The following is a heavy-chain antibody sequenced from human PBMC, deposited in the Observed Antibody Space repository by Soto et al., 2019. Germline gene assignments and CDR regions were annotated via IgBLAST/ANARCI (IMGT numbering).Heavy chain of an antibody. V-gene: IGHV3-30*04. D-gene: IGHD2-15*01. CDR2: ISHDGRNN. J-gene: IGHJ3*02. CDR1: GFTLSTYA. Sequence: QVQVVESGGGVVQPGRSLRLSCAASGFTLSTYAMHWVRQAPGKGLEWVAVISHDGRNNYYADSVKGRFTISRDNSKSTPSLQMNSLRPEDTAVYYCARDRDEDGGTSDAFDMWGQGTMVTVSS. CDR3: ARDRDEDGGTSDAFDM.